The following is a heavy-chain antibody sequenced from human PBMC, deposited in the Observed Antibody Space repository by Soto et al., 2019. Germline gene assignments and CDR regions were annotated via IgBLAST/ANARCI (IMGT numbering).Heavy chain of an antibody. CDR3: VKDNRGSY. J-gene: IGHJ4*02. Sequence: EVQLVESGGGLVQPGGSLRLSCAASGFTFSTCWMMWVRQAPGKGLEWVANINQAGSERYYVDSVKGRFTIARDNAKNSLYLQMNSLRAEYPAVYYCVKDNRGSYWGQGTLVTVSS. V-gene: IGHV3-7*01. CDR2: INQAGSER. D-gene: IGHD3-10*01. CDR1: GFTFSTCW.